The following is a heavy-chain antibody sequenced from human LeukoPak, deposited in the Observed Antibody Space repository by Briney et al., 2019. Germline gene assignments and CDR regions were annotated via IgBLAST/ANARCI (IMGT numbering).Heavy chain of an antibody. V-gene: IGHV1-2*02. CDR2: INPNSGGT. D-gene: IGHD3-10*01. CDR3: ARSWGFGELLYVY. J-gene: IGHJ4*02. Sequence: ASVKVSCKASGFTFTGYYMHWVRQAPGQGLEWMGWINPNSGGTNYAQKFQGRVTMTRDTSISTAYMELSRLRSYDTAVYYCARSWGFGELLYVYWGQGTLVTVSS. CDR1: GFTFTGYY.